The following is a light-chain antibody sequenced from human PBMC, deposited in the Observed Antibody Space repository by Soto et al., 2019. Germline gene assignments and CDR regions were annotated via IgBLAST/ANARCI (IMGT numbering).Light chain of an antibody. CDR1: QSVSSSY. J-gene: IGKJ2*01. Sequence: EIVLTQSPGTLSLSPGERATLSCRASQSVSSSYLTWYQQKPGQAPRVLVYGSSRRATGIPDRFSGSGSGTYFTLTISRLEPEDFAVYYCQQYGRSPGYTFAQGTKLEIK. V-gene: IGKV3-20*01. CDR3: QQYGRSPGYT. CDR2: GSS.